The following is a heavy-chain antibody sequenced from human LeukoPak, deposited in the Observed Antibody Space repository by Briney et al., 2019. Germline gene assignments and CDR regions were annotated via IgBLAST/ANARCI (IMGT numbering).Heavy chain of an antibody. Sequence: GGSLRLSCAASGFTFSDYAMGWVRQAPGKGLEWVSSISGSGDSPNSADSVKGRFTISRDNSKNTLYLQMNSLRAEDTAVYYCARDSVVVRQWHFGNYYYGMDVWGQGTTVTVSS. J-gene: IGHJ6*02. CDR2: ISGSGDSP. V-gene: IGHV3-23*01. D-gene: IGHD2-2*01. CDR3: ARDSVVVRQWHFGNYYYGMDV. CDR1: GFTFSDYA.